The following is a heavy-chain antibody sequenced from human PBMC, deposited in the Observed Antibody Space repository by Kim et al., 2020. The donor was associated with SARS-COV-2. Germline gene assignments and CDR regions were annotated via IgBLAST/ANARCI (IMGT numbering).Heavy chain of an antibody. V-gene: IGHV3-23*01. Sequence: SVTGRFTISRDNSKNTLYLQMNSLRAEDTAVYYCAKLVWDGYNSGEYFHHWGQGTLVTVSS. CDR3: AKLVWDGYNSGEYFHH. J-gene: IGHJ1*01. D-gene: IGHD5-12*01.